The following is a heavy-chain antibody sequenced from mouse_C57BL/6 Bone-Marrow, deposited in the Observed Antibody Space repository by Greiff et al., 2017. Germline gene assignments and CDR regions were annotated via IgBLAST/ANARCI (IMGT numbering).Heavy chain of an antibody. V-gene: IGHV1-19*01. CDR3: ASSYGNYAMDY. J-gene: IGHJ4*01. CDR2: INPYNGGT. Sequence: VQLQQSGPVLVKPGASVKMSCKASGYTFTDYYMNWVKQSHGKSLEWIGVINPYNGGTSYNQKFKGKATLTVDKSSSTAYMELNSLTSEDAAVDYCASSYGNYAMDYWGQGTSVTVSS. D-gene: IGHD2-1*01. CDR1: GYTFTDYY.